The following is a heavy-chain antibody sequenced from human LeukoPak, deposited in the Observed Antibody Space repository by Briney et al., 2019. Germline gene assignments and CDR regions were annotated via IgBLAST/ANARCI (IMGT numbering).Heavy chain of an antibody. CDR2: ISSSSSTI. V-gene: IGHV3-48*01. CDR1: GFTFSSYE. CDR3: ARDPEYSSSSFDY. Sequence: PGGSLRLSCAASGFTFSSYEMNWVRQAPGKGLEWVSYISSSSSTIYYADSVKGRFTISRDNAKNSLYLQMNSLRAEDTAVYYCARDPEYSSSSFDYWGQGILVTVSS. J-gene: IGHJ4*02. D-gene: IGHD6-6*01.